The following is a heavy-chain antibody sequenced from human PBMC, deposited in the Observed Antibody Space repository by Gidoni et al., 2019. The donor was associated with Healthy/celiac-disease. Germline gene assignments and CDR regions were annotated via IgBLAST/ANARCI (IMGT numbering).Heavy chain of an antibody. CDR3: ARGAYYYDSSGYYPFAY. D-gene: IGHD3-22*01. V-gene: IGHV3-30-3*01. Sequence: QVQLVESGCGVVQPGRSLRLSCAASGFTFSSYAMHWVRQAPGKGLEWVAVISYDGSNKYYADSVKGRFTISRDNSKNTLYLQMNSLRAEDTAVYYCARGAYYYDSSGYYPFAYWGQGTLVTVSS. CDR2: ISYDGSNK. CDR1: GFTFSSYA. J-gene: IGHJ4*02.